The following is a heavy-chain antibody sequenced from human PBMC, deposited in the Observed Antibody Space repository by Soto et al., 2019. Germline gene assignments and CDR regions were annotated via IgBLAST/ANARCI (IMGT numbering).Heavy chain of an antibody. CDR1: GFSLSTSGVG. CDR3: AHSDSSGYYYHYYYYGMDV. CDR2: IYWDDDK. Sequence: QITLKESGPTLVKPTQTLTLTCTFSGFSLSTSGVGVGWIRQPPGKALEWLALIYWDDDKRYSPSLKSRLTNTKDTTKNQVVLTMTNMDPVDTATYYCAHSDSSGYYYHYYYYGMDVWGQGTTVTVSS. V-gene: IGHV2-5*02. J-gene: IGHJ6*02. D-gene: IGHD3-22*01.